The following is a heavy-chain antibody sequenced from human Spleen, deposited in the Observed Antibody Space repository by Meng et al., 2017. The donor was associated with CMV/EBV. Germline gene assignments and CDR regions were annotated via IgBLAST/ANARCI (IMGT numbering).Heavy chain of an antibody. CDR2: ISWNSGTI. CDR3: AKDVMPSIAAAGALFAS. D-gene: IGHD6-13*01. V-gene: IGHV3-9*03. Sequence: SLKISCAASGFIFDDCAMHWVRQAPGKGLEWVAGISWNSGTIGYADSVKGRFTISRDNAKNSLYLQMNSLRPEDMAFYYCAKDVMPSIAAAGALFASWGQGALVTVSS. CDR1: GFIFDDCA. J-gene: IGHJ4*02.